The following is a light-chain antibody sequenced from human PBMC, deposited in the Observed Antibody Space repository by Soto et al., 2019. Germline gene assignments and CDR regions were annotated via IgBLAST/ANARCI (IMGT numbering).Light chain of an antibody. J-gene: IGLJ2*01. V-gene: IGLV1-44*01. Sequence: QPVLTQPPSASGTPGPRVTISCSGSSSNIGINTVNWYQQLPGTAPKLLIYSNNQRPSGVPDRFSGSKSGTSASLAISGLQSEDEADYYCAAWEDSLNGRVVFGGGTKLTVL. CDR2: SNN. CDR1: SSNIGINT. CDR3: AAWEDSLNGRVV.